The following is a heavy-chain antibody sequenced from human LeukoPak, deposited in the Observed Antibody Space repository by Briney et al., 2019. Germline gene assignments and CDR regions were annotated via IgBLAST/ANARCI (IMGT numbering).Heavy chain of an antibody. CDR3: ARAASDCTNGVCYTSEDY. CDR2: INHSGST. J-gene: IGHJ4*02. V-gene: IGHV4-34*01. CDR1: GGSFSGYY. D-gene: IGHD2-8*01. Sequence: SETLSLTCAVYGGSFSGYYWSWIRQPPGKGLGWIGEINHSGSTNYNPSLKSRVTISVDTSKNQFSLKLSSVTAADTAMYYRARAASDCTNGVCYTSEDYWGQGTLVTVSS.